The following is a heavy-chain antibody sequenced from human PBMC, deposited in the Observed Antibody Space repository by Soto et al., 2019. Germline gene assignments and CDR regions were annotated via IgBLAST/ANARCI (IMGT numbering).Heavy chain of an antibody. CDR1: GGSFSSYI. D-gene: IGHD3-16*01. CDR3: ARAFASNKYWFDP. V-gene: IGHV1-69*13. J-gene: IGHJ5*02. CDR2: IIPIFGTA. Sequence: ASVKVSCKASGGSFSSYIISWVRQAPGQGLEWMGGIIPIFGTADYAQKFQGRVTITADESTSTAYMELSTLRSDDTAVYYCARAFASNKYWFDPWGQGTLVTVSS.